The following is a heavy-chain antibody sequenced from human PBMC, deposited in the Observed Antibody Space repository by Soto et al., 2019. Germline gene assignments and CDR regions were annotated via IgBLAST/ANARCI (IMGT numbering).Heavy chain of an antibody. CDR3: AKTARPYSPEDYYYYGMDV. D-gene: IGHD2-21*02. CDR1: GFTFSSYA. Sequence: GGSLRLSCAASGFTFSSYAMSWVRQAPGKGLEWVSAISGSGGSTYYADSVKGRFTISRDNSKNTLYLQMNSLRAEDTAVYYCAKTARPYSPEDYYYYGMDVWGQGTTVTVSS. CDR2: ISGSGGST. J-gene: IGHJ6*02. V-gene: IGHV3-23*01.